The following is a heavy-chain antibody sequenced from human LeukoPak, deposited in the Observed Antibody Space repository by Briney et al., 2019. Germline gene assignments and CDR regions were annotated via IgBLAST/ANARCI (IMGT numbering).Heavy chain of an antibody. V-gene: IGHV4-59*02. CDR1: GPSVTDYY. D-gene: IGHD7-27*01. J-gene: IGHJ5*01. Sequence: SETLSLTCTVSGPSVTDYYWSWIRQSPGKGLEWISYIHHSGNSDYNPSLRSRVTTSLDTSKNQFSLNLISVTAADTAVYYCTRGHWGLQSWSQGTLVTVSS. CDR3: TRGHWGLQS. CDR2: IHHSGNS.